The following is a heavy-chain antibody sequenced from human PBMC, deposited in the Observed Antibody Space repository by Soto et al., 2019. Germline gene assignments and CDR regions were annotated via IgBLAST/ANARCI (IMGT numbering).Heavy chain of an antibody. CDR3: ARAAGAYCGGDSYDNWFGP. V-gene: IGHV1-46*01. J-gene: IGHJ5*02. D-gene: IGHD2-21*02. Sequence: QVQLVQSGAEVKKPGASVKVSCKASGYTFTSYYMHWVRQAPGQGLEWMGIINPSGGSISYAQKFKGRVTMTRDTSTSTVYTELSSLRSEDTAVYYCARAAGAYCGGDSYDNWFGPWGQGTLVTVSS. CDR2: INPSGGSI. CDR1: GYTFTSYY.